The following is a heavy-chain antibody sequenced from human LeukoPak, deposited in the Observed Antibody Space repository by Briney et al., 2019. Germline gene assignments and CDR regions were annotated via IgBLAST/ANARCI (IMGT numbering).Heavy chain of an antibody. CDR1: GFTVSSNY. D-gene: IGHD6-19*01. J-gene: IGHJ4*02. Sequence: GGSLRLSCAASGFTVSSNYMSWVRQAPGKGLEWVSVIYSGGSTYYADSVKGRFTISRDSSKNTLYLQMNSLRAEDTAVYYCASISSGWYWDYWGQGTLVTVSS. CDR3: ASISSGWYWDY. CDR2: IYSGGST. V-gene: IGHV3-53*01.